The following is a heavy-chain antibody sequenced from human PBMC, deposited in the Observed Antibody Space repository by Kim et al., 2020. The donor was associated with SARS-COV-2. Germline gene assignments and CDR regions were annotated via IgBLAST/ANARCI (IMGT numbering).Heavy chain of an antibody. CDR2: IDPGDSYT. V-gene: IGHV5-10-1*01. CDR3: ARQYYGDYSPMDY. CDR1: GYTFTAYW. J-gene: IGHJ4*01. D-gene: IGHD4-17*01. Sequence: GESLKISCKGSGYTFTAYWISWVRQMPGEGPEWMGRIDPGDSYTKYRPSFQGHVTISADKSISTVYLQWSGLKASDTAIYYCARQYYGDYSPMDYWGHGT.